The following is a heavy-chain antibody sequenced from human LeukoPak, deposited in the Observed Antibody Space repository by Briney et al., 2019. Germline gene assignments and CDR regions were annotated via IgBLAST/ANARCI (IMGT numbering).Heavy chain of an antibody. V-gene: IGHV4-59*08. Sequence: PSETLSLTCTVSGGSISSYYWSWIRQPPGKGLAWIGYIYYSGSTNYNPSLKSRVTISVDTSKNQFSLKLSSVTAADTAVYYCASLVPRSGMDVWGQGTTVTVSS. J-gene: IGHJ6*02. CDR3: ASLVPRSGMDV. CDR2: IYYSGST. D-gene: IGHD6-6*01. CDR1: GGSISSYY.